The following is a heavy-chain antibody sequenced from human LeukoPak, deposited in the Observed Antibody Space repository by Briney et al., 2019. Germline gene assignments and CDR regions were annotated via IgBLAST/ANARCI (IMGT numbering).Heavy chain of an antibody. CDR3: ARSGYYYDSSAPSDY. V-gene: IGHV3-20*04. J-gene: IGHJ4*02. CDR2: INWNGGST. CDR1: GFSFSDHY. Sequence: PGGSLRLSCAGSGFSFSDHYIDWVRQAPGKGLEWVSGINWNGGSTGYADSVKGRFTISRDNAKNSLYLQMNSLRAEDTALYYCARSGYYYDSSAPSDYWGQGTLVTVSP. D-gene: IGHD3-22*01.